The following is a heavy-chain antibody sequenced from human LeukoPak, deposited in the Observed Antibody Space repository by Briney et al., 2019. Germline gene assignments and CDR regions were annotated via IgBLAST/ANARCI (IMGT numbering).Heavy chain of an antibody. V-gene: IGHV3-30-3*01. CDR3: ARATAWGAFDI. CDR2: ISYDGSNK. Sequence: PGGSLRLSCAASGFTFSSYAMHWVRQAPGKGLEWVAVISYDGSNKYYADSVKGRFTISRDNSKNTLYLQMSSLRAEDTAVYYCARATAWGAFDIWGQGTMVTVSS. J-gene: IGHJ3*02. CDR1: GFTFSSYA. D-gene: IGHD3-16*01.